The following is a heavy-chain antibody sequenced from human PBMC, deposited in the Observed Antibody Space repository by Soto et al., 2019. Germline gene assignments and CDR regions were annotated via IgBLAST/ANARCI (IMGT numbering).Heavy chain of an antibody. D-gene: IGHD6-19*01. V-gene: IGHV4-59*08. J-gene: IGHJ4*02. Sequence: QVQLQESGPGLVKPSETLSLTCTVSGGSISSYYWSWIRQPPGKGLEWIGYIYYSGSTNYNPSLKSRGTISVDTSKNQFSLKLSSVTAADTAVYYCANSPGYSSGWPFDYWGQGTLVTVSS. CDR1: GGSISSYY. CDR3: ANSPGYSSGWPFDY. CDR2: IYYSGST.